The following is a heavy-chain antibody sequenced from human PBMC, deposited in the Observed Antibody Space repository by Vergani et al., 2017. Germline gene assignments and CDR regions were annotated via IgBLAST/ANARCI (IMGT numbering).Heavy chain of an antibody. CDR2: ISGSGGST. J-gene: IGHJ6*03. D-gene: IGHD2/OR15-2a*01. CDR3: AKDNSEPRKPNRGGMGYYYMDV. V-gene: IGHV3-23*01. CDR1: GFTFSSYA. Sequence: EVQLLESGGGLVQPGGSLRLSCAASGFTFSSYAMSWVRQAPGKGLEWVSAISGSGGSTYYADSVKGRFTISRDNSKNTLYLQMNSLRAEDTAVYYCAKDNSEPRKPNRGGMGYYYMDVWGKGTTVTVSS.